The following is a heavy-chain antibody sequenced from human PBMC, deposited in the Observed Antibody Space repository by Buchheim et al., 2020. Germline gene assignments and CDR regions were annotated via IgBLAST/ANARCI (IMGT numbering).Heavy chain of an antibody. V-gene: IGHV3-48*03. CDR2: ISASGGRT. D-gene: IGHD6-6*01. CDR3: AREGSTSSIYFDY. Sequence: EVFLVESGGHLVQPGGSLRLSCAASGFPFGGYEMNWVRQAPGKGLECIAYISASGGRTYYVDSVRGRFTISRDNAKNSLYLQMNSLRAEDTAVYYCAREGSTSSIYFDYWGQGTL. CDR1: GFPFGGYE. J-gene: IGHJ4*02.